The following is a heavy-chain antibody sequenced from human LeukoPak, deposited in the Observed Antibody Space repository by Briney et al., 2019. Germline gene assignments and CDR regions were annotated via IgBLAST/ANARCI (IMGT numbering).Heavy chain of an antibody. J-gene: IGHJ4*02. V-gene: IGHV4-59*11. Sequence: PSETLSLTCTVSGGSISSHYWSWIRQPPGKGLEWIGYVHYSGSTNYNPSLKSRVTISLDTSKNQFSLKLSAVTAADTAVYYCARDVGVGYNFLYYFDYWGQGALVAVSS. CDR3: ARDVGVGYNFLYYFDY. D-gene: IGHD5-24*01. CDR2: VHYSGST. CDR1: GGSISSHY.